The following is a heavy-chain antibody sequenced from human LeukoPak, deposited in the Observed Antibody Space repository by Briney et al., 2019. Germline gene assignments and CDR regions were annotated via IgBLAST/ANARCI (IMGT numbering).Heavy chain of an antibody. D-gene: IGHD2-21*02. CDR2: ISAYNGNT. CDR1: GYTFTSYG. Sequence: ASVKVSCKASGYTFTSYGISWVRQAPGQGLEWMGWISAYNGNTNYAQKLQGRVTMTTDTSTSTAYMELRSLRSDDTAVYYCARTYCGGDCYSDLWFDPWGQGTLVTVSS. V-gene: IGHV1-18*01. J-gene: IGHJ5*02. CDR3: ARTYCGGDCYSDLWFDP.